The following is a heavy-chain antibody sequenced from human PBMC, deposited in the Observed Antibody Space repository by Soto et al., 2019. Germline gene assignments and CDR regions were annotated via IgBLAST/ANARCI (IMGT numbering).Heavy chain of an antibody. CDR1: GYTFASYS. D-gene: IGHD4-4*01. CDR3: ARDGVAVTTGSPGY. V-gene: IGHV1-18*04. Sequence: QVQLVQSGADVKKPGASVKVSCKASGYTFASYSISWVRQAPGQGLEWMGWISVYNGNTKYAQDFQGRVTMTTDTSTSTAYMELRSLRSDDTAVYYCARDGVAVTTGSPGYWGQGTLVTVSS. CDR2: ISVYNGNT. J-gene: IGHJ4*02.